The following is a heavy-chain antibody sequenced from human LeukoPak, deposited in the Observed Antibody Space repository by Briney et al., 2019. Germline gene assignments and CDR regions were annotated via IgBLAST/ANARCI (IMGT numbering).Heavy chain of an antibody. CDR3: AKEYCSGGSCLNY. D-gene: IGHD2-15*01. CDR2: IRYDGSNK. V-gene: IGHV3-30*02. J-gene: IGHJ4*02. Sequence: QPGGSLRLSCAASGFTFSSYCMHWVRQAPGKGLEWVAFIRYDGSNKYYADSVKGRFTISRDNSKNTLYLQMNSLRAEDTAVYYCAKEYCSGGSCLNYWGQGTLVTVSS. CDR1: GFTFSSYC.